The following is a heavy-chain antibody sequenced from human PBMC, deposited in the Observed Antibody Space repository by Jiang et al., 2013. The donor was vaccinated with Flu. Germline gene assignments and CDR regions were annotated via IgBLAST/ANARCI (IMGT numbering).Heavy chain of an antibody. CDR2: FYYSGST. D-gene: IGHD2-2*02. V-gene: IGHV4-39*01. CDR1: GASISSSSYY. CDR3: ARHQSTTSCYNCNGDVDY. Sequence: GLVKPSETLSLTCTVSGASISSSSYYWGWIRQPPGKGLEWIGNFYYSGSTYYNPSLKSRVTISVDTSKNQFSLKLSSVTAADTAVYYCARHQSTTSCYNCNGDVDYWGQGTLVTVSS. J-gene: IGHJ4*02.